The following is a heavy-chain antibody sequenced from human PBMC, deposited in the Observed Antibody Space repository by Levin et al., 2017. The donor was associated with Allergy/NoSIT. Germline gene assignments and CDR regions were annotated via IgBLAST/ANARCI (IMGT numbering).Heavy chain of an antibody. D-gene: IGHD2/OR15-2a*01. Sequence: TETLSLTCTVSGGSISDDSYYWAWVRQPPGKGLEWIGSIYYDGSAYYNPSLKTRLTISVDTSKNQFSLRVNSVTAADTAIYYCAGEPNSPYYYHYGLDVWGQGTTVTVSS. CDR3: AGEPNSPYYYHYGLDV. J-gene: IGHJ6*02. CDR2: IYYDGSA. CDR1: GGSISDDSYY. V-gene: IGHV4-39*07.